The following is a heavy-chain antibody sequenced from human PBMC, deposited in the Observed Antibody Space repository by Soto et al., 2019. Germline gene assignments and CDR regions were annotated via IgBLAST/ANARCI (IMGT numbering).Heavy chain of an antibody. CDR2: FSGGSGT. V-gene: IGHV3-23*01. CDR3: ARVAPPQDY. J-gene: IGHJ4*02. CDR1: GFTFSSYA. Sequence: GGSLRLSCAASGFTFSSYAMFWVRQAPGKGLEWVSAFSGGSGTVYADSVRGRFTISRDNSKNTLYLQMNSLRAEDTAVYYCARVAPPQDYWGQGTLVTVSS.